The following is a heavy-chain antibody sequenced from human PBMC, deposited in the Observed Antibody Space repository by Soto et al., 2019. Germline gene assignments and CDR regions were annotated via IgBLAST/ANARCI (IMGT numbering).Heavy chain of an antibody. V-gene: IGHV4-59*08. Sequence: SETLSLTCTVSGGSISSYYWSWIRQPPGKGLEWIGYIYYSGSTNYNPSLKSRVTISVDTSKNQFSLRLSSVTAADTAVYYCARHFSGSSSGWSRVGGQGTMVTVSS. CDR3: ARHFSGSSSGWSRV. CDR2: IYYSGST. J-gene: IGHJ3*01. CDR1: GGSISSYY. D-gene: IGHD6-13*01.